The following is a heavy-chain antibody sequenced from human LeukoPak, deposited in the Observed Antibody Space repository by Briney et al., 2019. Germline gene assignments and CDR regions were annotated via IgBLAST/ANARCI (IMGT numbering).Heavy chain of an antibody. CDR1: GFTFSSYA. CDR3: ARGALTYYYDS. Sequence: GGSLRLSCAASGFTFSSYAMSWVRQAPGKGLEWVSIISDNGDYTYYADSVKGRFTISRDNSKNTLFLQMNSLRAEDTALYYCARGALTYYYDSWGQGTLVTVST. CDR2: ISDNGDYT. J-gene: IGHJ4*02. D-gene: IGHD4/OR15-4a*01. V-gene: IGHV3-23*01.